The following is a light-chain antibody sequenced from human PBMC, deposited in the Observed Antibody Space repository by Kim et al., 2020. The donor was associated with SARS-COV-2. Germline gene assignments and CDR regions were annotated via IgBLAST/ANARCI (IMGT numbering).Light chain of an antibody. V-gene: IGKV1-39*01. CDR1: QSISSY. Sequence: ASVGDRVTITCRASQSISSYLNWYQQKLGKDPKLLIYAASSLQSGVPSRFSGSGAGTDFTLTISSLQPEDFATYYCQQSYSTLRTFGQGTKVDIK. CDR3: QQSYSTLRT. CDR2: AAS. J-gene: IGKJ1*01.